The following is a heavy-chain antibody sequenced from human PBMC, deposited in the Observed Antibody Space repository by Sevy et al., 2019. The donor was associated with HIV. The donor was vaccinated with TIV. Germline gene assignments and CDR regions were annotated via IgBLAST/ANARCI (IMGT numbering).Heavy chain of an antibody. D-gene: IGHD5-18*01. V-gene: IGHV4-59*01. J-gene: IGHJ3*02. Sequence: SETLSLTCTVSGGSISSYYWSWIRQPPGKGLEWIGYIYYSGSTNYNPSLKSRVTISVDTSKNQFSLKLSSVTAADTAVYYWARRRGYSYGFDAFDIWGQGTMVTVSS. CDR3: ARRRGYSYGFDAFDI. CDR2: IYYSGST. CDR1: GGSISSYY.